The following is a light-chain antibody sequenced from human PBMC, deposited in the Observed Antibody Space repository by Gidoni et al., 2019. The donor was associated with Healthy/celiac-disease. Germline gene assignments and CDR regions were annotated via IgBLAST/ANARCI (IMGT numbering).Light chain of an antibody. V-gene: IGKV1-39*01. CDR1: QSISSY. J-gene: IGKJ4*01. CDR2: AAS. CDR3: QQSYSTPPT. Sequence: DIQMTQSPSSLSASVGDRVTITCRASQSISSYLNWYQQKPGKAPKLLIYAASSLQSGVPSRFSGSGSGTDFTLTISSLQPVDFATYYCQQSYSTPPTFXGXTKVEIK.